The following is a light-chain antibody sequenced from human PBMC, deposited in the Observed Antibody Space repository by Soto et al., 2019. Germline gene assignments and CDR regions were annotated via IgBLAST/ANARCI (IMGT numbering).Light chain of an antibody. J-gene: IGKJ4*01. Sequence: EIVLPQSPGTLSLSPGERATLSCRASQSVSSSYLAWYQQKPGQAPRLLIYGASSRATGIPDRFSGSGFGTDFTLTISRLEPEDFAVYDCQQYGSSPLLTFGGGTKVEIK. V-gene: IGKV3-20*01. CDR3: QQYGSSPLLT. CDR1: QSVSSSY. CDR2: GAS.